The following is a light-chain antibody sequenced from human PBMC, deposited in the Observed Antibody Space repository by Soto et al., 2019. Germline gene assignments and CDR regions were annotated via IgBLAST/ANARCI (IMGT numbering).Light chain of an antibody. CDR3: QQTYDTPFT. V-gene: IGKV1-39*01. Sequence: DIQMTQSPSSLSASVGERVTITCRASQSIITYLSWYQQKPGQAPKVLIYAASRLERGVPSRFSGSGSVTDFALTVSSLQPEDFATYYCQQTYDTPFTFGPGTTV. CDR2: AAS. J-gene: IGKJ3*01. CDR1: QSIITY.